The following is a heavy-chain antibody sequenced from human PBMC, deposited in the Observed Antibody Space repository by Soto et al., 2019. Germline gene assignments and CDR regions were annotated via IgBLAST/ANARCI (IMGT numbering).Heavy chain of an antibody. J-gene: IGHJ4*02. Sequence: QVQLVQSGAEVKKPGASVKVSCKASGYTFTSYGISWVRQAPVQGLEWMGWISAYNGNPNYAQKLQGRVTMTTDTSTSTAYMDLRSLRTDDTDLYYCARDRMNAGFDYWGQGTLVTVSS. D-gene: IGHD2-15*01. CDR2: ISAYNGNP. CDR3: ARDRMNAGFDY. CDR1: GYTFTSYG. V-gene: IGHV1-18*01.